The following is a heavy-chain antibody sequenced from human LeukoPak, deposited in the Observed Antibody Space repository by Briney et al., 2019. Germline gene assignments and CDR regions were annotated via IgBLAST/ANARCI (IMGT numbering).Heavy chain of an antibody. CDR2: ISAYNGNT. CDR1: GYTFTSYG. D-gene: IGHD5-18*01. J-gene: IGHJ3*02. CDR3: ASVQLWFSRGIGFDI. V-gene: IGHV1-18*01. Sequence: GASVKVSCKASGYTFTSYGISWVRQSPGQGLEWMGWISAYNGNTNYAQKLQGRVTMTRNTSISTAYMELSSLRSEDTAVYYCASVQLWFSRGIGFDIWGQGTMVTVSS.